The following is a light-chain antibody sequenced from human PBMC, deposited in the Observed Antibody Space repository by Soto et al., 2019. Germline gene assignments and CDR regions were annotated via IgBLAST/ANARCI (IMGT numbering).Light chain of an antibody. Sequence: VIWMTQSPSFLSAIRGDRVTISCRMSQDIGHYLAWYRQKPGKATELLIYDTSRLQTGAPSRFSGSGSGTYFTLTISSLQSEDFATYYCQQYYTFPLYNFGQGAKLEI. CDR1: QDIGHY. J-gene: IGKJ2*01. CDR3: QQYYTFPLYN. V-gene: IGKV1D-8*01. CDR2: DTS.